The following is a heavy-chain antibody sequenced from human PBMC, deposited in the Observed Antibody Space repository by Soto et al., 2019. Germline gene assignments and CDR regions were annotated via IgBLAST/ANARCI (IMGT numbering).Heavy chain of an antibody. J-gene: IGHJ4*02. D-gene: IGHD3-10*01. Sequence: GGSLRLSCAASGFTFRNYGMNWVRQAPGKGLEWVSVIYSGGSTYYADSVKGRFTISRHNSKNTLYLQMNSLRAEDTAVYYCAREVRDVLTYYYGSGSYYVWGQGTLVTVSS. CDR1: GFTFRNYG. V-gene: IGHV3-53*04. CDR3: AREVRDVLTYYYGSGSYYV. CDR2: IYSGGST.